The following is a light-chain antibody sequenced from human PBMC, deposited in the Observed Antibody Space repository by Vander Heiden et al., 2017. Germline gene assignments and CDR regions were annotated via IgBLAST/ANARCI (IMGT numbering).Light chain of an antibody. CDR3: QAWDSSTAV. CDR2: QTT. V-gene: IGLV3-1*01. J-gene: IGLJ3*02. Sequence: SYELTQPPSVSVSPGQTASITCSGDKLGDNYACWYQQKPSPSPVLVIYQTTKRPSGIPERFSGSYSGTTATLTIGGTQAMDEADYYCQAWDSSTAVFGGGTKLTVL. CDR1: KLGDNY.